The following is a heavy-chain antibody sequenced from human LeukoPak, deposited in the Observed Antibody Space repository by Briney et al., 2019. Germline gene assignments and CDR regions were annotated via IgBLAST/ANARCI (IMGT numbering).Heavy chain of an antibody. CDR1: GFTFNNYW. CDR3: IVFGDSNH. CDR2: IKQDGREK. J-gene: IGHJ5*02. Sequence: PGGSLRLSCAASGFTFNNYWMSWVRQAPGKGLEWVATIKQDGREKYYVDSVKGRFTISRDTSKNTLYLQINSLRVEDTAVYYCIVFGDSNHWGQGTLVTVSS. V-gene: IGHV3-7*03. D-gene: IGHD4-17*01.